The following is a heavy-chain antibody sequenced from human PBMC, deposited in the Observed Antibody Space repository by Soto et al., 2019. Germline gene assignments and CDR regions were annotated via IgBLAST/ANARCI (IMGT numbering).Heavy chain of an antibody. CDR3: ARGFYDSSGFFYAGWFGP. CDR2: IIPKSGDT. J-gene: IGHJ5*02. CDR1: GYTFIDYY. Sequence: QVHLVQSGAEVKKPGASVNVSCKASGYTFIDYYIHWLRQAPGQGLEWMGWIIPKSGDTKYSEKFQGRVAMTRDTSINTAYMEMTSLRSDDTAVYYCARGFYDSSGFFYAGWFGPWGQGTLVTVSS. D-gene: IGHD3-22*01. V-gene: IGHV1-2*02.